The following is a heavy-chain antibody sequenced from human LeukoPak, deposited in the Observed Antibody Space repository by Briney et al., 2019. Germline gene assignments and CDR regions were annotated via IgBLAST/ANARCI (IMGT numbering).Heavy chain of an antibody. Sequence: PGGSLRLSCAASGFTFSGYGMSWVRQAPGKGLEWVAAISGSGGSTYYADSVKGRFTISRDNSKSTLYLQMNSLRAEDTAVYYCAKAIAPGYSSSWPFDYWGQGTLVTVSS. J-gene: IGHJ4*02. CDR3: AKAIAPGYSSSWPFDY. CDR2: ISGSGGST. D-gene: IGHD6-13*01. V-gene: IGHV3-23*01. CDR1: GFTFSGYG.